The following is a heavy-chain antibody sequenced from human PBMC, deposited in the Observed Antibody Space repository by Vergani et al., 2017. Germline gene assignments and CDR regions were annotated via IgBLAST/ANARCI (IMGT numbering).Heavy chain of an antibody. CDR3: ARRMPAMAFDF. V-gene: IGHV4-38-2*01. Sequence: QVQLQETGPGLVKTSETLSLTCAVSGYSINSGYYWGWIRQPPGKGLELIALIYHTGNTYYNPSLRSRLTISLDPSKKQFSLGLASVTAADTALYYCARRMPAMAFDFWGQGTLVTVSS. J-gene: IGHJ4*02. CDR2: IYHTGNT. CDR1: GYSINSGYY. D-gene: IGHD5-24*01.